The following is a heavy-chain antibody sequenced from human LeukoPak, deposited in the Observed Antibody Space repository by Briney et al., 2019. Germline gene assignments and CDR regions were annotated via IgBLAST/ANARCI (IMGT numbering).Heavy chain of an antibody. Sequence: ASVKVSCKASGYTFTGYYMHWVRQAPGQGLEWMGWINPNSGGTNYAQKFQGRVTMTRDTSISTAYMELSRLRSDDTAVYYCAREYNSSGYSYYGMDVWGQGTTVTVSS. CDR1: GYTFTGYY. CDR3: AREYNSSGYSYYGMDV. CDR2: INPNSGGT. D-gene: IGHD3-22*01. J-gene: IGHJ6*02. V-gene: IGHV1-2*02.